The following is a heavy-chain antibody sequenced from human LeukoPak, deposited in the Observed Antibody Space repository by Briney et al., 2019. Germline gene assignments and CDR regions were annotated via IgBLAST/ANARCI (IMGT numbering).Heavy chain of an antibody. D-gene: IGHD3-10*01. Sequence: QSGGPLRLSCGASGFTFSSYWMRWVRQAPGRGGEGVANKKQDGSEKYYGDSVKGRFTISRDNAKNSLYLQMNSLRAEDTAVYYCASDNTVYGSGSYAFDIWGQGTMVTVSS. V-gene: IGHV3-7*01. CDR3: ASDNTVYGSGSYAFDI. CDR2: KKQDGSEK. J-gene: IGHJ3*02. CDR1: GFTFSSYW.